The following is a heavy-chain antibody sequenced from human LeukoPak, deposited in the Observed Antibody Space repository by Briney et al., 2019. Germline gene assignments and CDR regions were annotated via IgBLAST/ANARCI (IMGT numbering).Heavy chain of an antibody. Sequence: GGSLRLSCAASGFTFSSYAMNWVRQAPGKGLEWVAVISYDGSNKYYADSVKGRFTISRDNSKNTLYLQMNSLRAEDTAVYYCAAGSKSGYHDSSVPPIYYYYMDVWGKGTTVTVSS. CDR3: AAGSKSGYHDSSVPPIYYYYMDV. CDR1: GFTFSSYA. D-gene: IGHD3-22*01. V-gene: IGHV3-30*03. J-gene: IGHJ6*03. CDR2: ISYDGSNK.